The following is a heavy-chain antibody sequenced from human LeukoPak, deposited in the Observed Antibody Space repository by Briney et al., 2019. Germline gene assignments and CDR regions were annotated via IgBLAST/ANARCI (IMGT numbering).Heavy chain of an antibody. CDR2: INPNSGGT. Sequence: ASVKVSCKASGYTFTGYYMHWVRQAPGQGLEWMGRINPNSGGTNYAQKFQGRVTMTRNTSISTAYMELSRLGSDDTVVYYCARTYDHGAFDISRPGTMVTVSS. J-gene: IGHJ3*02. CDR3: ARTYDHGAFDI. V-gene: IGHV1-2*05. D-gene: IGHD3-16*01. CDR1: GYTFTGYY.